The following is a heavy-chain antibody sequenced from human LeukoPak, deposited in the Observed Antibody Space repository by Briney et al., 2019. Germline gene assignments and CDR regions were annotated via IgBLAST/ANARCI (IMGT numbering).Heavy chain of an antibody. J-gene: IGHJ4*02. CDR1: GYTFTSYG. D-gene: IGHD3-22*01. CDR3: ARDQQATYESSFVDY. Sequence: ASVKVSCKASGYTFTSYGISWVRQAPGQGLEWMGWISAYNGNTNYAQKLQGRVTMTTDTSTSTAYMELRSLRSDDTAVYYCARDQQATYESSFVDYWGQGTLVTVSS. V-gene: IGHV1-18*01. CDR2: ISAYNGNT.